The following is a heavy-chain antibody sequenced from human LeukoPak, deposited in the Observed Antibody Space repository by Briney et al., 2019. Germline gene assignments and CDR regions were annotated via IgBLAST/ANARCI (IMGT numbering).Heavy chain of an antibody. CDR2: INQDGTEK. D-gene: IGHD6-6*01. J-gene: IGHJ4*02. CDR3: ATNAGVIGTRPHQRYYFGY. Sequence: GGSLRLSCAASGFTFNSSWMSWVRQAPGKGLEWVANINQDGTEKYFVDSVKGRFTISRDNAKNSLYVQMNSLRADDTAVYYCATNAGVIGTRPHQRYYFGYWGQGALVTVSS. CDR1: GFTFNSSW. V-gene: IGHV3-7*01.